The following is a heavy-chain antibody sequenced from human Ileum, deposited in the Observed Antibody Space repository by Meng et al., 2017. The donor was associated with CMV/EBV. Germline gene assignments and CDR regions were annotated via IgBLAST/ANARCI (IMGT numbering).Heavy chain of an antibody. CDR1: GVTFATSD. V-gene: IGHV3-13*01. D-gene: IGHD2-15*01. CDR2: IGKNGDT. J-gene: IGHJ4*02. CDR3: AREAVDTPGNYYSPLES. Sequence: GESLKISCEASGVTFATSDMHWVRQTAVKGLEWVPCIGKNGDTYYADSVRGRFTISRENAKNTLYLQMNNLRAGDTAVYYCAREAVDTPGNYYSPLESWGQGKLVTVSS.